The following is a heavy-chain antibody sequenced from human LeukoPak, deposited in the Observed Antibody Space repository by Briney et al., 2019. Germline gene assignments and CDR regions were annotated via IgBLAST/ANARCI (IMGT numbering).Heavy chain of an antibody. CDR2: IIPIFGTA. CDR1: GGTFSSYA. J-gene: IGHJ6*02. CDR3: ARALDYYDSRIPDYYYYYGMDV. V-gene: IGHV1-69*13. Sequence: SVKVPCKASGGTFSSYAISWVRQAPGQGLEWMGGIIPIFGTANYAQKFQGRVTVTADESTSTAYMELSSLRSEDTAVYYCARALDYYDSRIPDYYYYYGMDVWGQGTTVTVSS. D-gene: IGHD3-22*01.